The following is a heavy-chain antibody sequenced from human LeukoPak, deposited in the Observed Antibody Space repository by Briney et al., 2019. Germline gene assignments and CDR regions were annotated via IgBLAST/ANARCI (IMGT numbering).Heavy chain of an antibody. J-gene: IGHJ6*02. CDR2: IKQDGSEK. Sequence: GGSLRLSCAASGFTFSSYWMSWVRQAPGKGLEWVANIKQDGSEKYYVDSVKGRFTISRDNSKNTLYLQMNSLRAEDTAVYYCARVGYYDSSGYYYAYYYYYGMDVWGQGTTVTVSS. CDR1: GFTFSSYW. V-gene: IGHV3-7*01. D-gene: IGHD3-22*01. CDR3: ARVGYYDSSGYYYAYYYYYGMDV.